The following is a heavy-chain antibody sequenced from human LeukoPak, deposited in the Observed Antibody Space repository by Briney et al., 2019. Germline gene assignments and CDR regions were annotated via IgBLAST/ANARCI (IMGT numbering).Heavy chain of an antibody. CDR2: INQDGSQT. D-gene: IGHD6-19*01. V-gene: IGHV3-7*01. CDR1: GFTLSGYW. J-gene: IGHJ4*02. CDR3: ARFDSSGWYHVGD. Sequence: AGGSLRLSCAASGFTLSGYWMHWVRQAPGRGLEWVANINQDGSQTYYLGSVKGRFTISRDNAKDSLYLQMNSLRVDDTAVYYCARFDSSGWYHVGDWGQGALVTVSS.